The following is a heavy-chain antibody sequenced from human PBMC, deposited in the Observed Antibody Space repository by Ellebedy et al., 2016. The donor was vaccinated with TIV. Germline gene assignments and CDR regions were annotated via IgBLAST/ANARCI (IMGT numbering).Heavy chain of an antibody. D-gene: IGHD2-15*01. CDR3: AKGPLRWELPYYYYGMDV. Sequence: SETLSLTCTVSNGSINNNNFYWGWIRQPPGKELEWIGTVSYSGRSYYNPSLKSRVTVSVDTSKNQFSLKLSSVTAADTAVYYCAKGPLRWELPYYYYGMDVWGQGTTVTVSS. J-gene: IGHJ6*02. CDR1: NGSINNNNFY. V-gene: IGHV4-39*07. CDR2: VSYSGRS.